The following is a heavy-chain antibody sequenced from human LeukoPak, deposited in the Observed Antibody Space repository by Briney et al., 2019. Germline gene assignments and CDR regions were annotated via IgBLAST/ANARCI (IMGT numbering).Heavy chain of an antibody. Sequence: GGSLRLACTASGLIVSDNYMTWVRQAPGKGLEWVSLIYSGGSTYYADSVKGRFTVSRDTSKNTLYLQMNSLRAEDTAVYYCVREGYGGVSDAFDIWGQGTMVTVSS. D-gene: IGHD4-23*01. CDR1: GLIVSDNY. CDR2: IYSGGST. CDR3: VREGYGGVSDAFDI. J-gene: IGHJ3*02. V-gene: IGHV3-66*01.